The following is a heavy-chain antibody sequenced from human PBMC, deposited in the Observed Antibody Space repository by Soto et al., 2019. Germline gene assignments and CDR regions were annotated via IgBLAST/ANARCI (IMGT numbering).Heavy chain of an antibody. D-gene: IGHD2-15*01. CDR2: ISSSSSYI. V-gene: IGHV3-21*01. CDR1: GFTFSSYS. J-gene: IGHJ4*02. CDR3: ARDRRCSGGSCYTSYYFDY. Sequence: GGSLILSCAASGFTFSSYSMNWVRQAPGKGLEWVSSISSSSSYIYYADSVKGRFTISRDNAKNSLYLQMNSLRAEDTAVYYCARDRRCSGGSCYTSYYFDYWGQGTLVTVSS.